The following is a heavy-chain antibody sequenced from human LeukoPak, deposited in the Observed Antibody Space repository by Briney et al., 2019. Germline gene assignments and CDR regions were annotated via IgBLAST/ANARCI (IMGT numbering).Heavy chain of an antibody. D-gene: IGHD3-3*01. CDR3: ARGFGRGDY. Sequence: GGSLRLSCAASGFTFGDFGMSWARQAPGKGLAYYADSVKGRFTISRDNAKNSLYLQMNSLRAEDTAVYYCARGFGRGDYWGQGALVTVSS. V-gene: IGHV3-69-1*01. J-gene: IGHJ4*02. CDR1: GFTFGDFG.